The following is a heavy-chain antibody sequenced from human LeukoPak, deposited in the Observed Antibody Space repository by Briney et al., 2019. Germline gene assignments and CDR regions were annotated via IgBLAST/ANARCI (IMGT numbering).Heavy chain of an antibody. V-gene: IGHV1-8*01. CDR3: ARGPAITIFGVVPYYFDN. CDR1: GYTFTSYD. J-gene: IGHJ4*02. D-gene: IGHD3-3*01. Sequence: GALVTVSCKASGYTFTSYDINWVRQATGQGLEWMGWMNPKSGNTGYAQKFQGRVTMTRNTSIRTAYMELSSLRSEDTAVYYCARGPAITIFGVVPYYFDNWGQGTLVTVSS. CDR2: MNPKSGNT.